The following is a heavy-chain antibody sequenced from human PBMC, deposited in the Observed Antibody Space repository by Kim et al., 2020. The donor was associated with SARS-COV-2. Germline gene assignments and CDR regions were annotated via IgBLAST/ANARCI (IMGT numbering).Heavy chain of an antibody. D-gene: IGHD2-2*01. J-gene: IGHJ4*02. V-gene: IGHV4-39*07. CDR1: GGSIISSTHY. Sequence: SETLSLTCTVSGGSIISSTHYWGWVRQAPGKGLEWIGSVSDDGKTWYDPSLKSRVTLSIDKSNNQFFLRLTSVTAADTAVYFCVQVDEEFDNWGQGTLVTVSS. CDR2: VSDDGKT. CDR3: VQVDEEFDN.